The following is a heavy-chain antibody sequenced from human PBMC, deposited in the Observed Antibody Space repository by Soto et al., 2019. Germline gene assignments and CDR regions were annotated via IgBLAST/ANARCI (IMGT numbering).Heavy chain of an antibody. Sequence: EVQLVESGGGLVQPGGSLRLSCAASGFSVSNNYLIWVRQAPGKGLEWVSVIHRAGSTYYADSVKGRFTISRDNSKNTVYLQMNTLGANDAAVYYCARVDGATPGWGQGTLVTVSS. D-gene: IGHD2-15*01. CDR2: IHRAGST. V-gene: IGHV3-66*01. CDR3: ARVDGATPG. J-gene: IGHJ4*02. CDR1: GFSVSNNY.